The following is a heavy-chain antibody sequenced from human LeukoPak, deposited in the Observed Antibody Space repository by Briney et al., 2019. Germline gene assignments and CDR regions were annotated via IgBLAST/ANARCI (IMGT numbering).Heavy chain of an antibody. CDR3: ARDGRNYGSRS. V-gene: IGHV3-48*03. J-gene: IGHJ4*02. Sequence: GGSLRLSCAASGFTFSSYEMNWVRQAPGKGLEWVSYISSSGSTIYYADSVKGRFTISRDNAKNSLYLQMNSLRAEDTAVYYCARDGRNYGSRSWGQGTLVTVSS. CDR1: GFTFSSYE. D-gene: IGHD3-10*01. CDR2: ISSSGSTI.